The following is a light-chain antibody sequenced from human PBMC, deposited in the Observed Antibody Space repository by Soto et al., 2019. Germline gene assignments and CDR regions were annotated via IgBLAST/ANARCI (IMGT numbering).Light chain of an antibody. J-gene: IGLJ1*01. CDR1: SSDVGGYNY. CDR2: DVS. V-gene: IGLV2-14*03. CDR3: ASYETSTTPQNV. Sequence: QPVLTQPASVSGCPGQSITISCTGTSSDVGGYNYVSWYQHHPGKAPKLMIYDVSNRPSGVSNRFSGSKSGNTASLTISGPQPEDEVDNDCASYETSTTPQNVSRPGTKAPVL.